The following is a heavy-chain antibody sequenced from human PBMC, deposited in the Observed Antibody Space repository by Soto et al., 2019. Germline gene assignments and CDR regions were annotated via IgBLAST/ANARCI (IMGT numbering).Heavy chain of an antibody. Sequence: QVQLVQSGAEVKKPGASVKVSCKASGYTFTSYDINWVRQATGQGLEWMGWMNPNSGNTGYAQKFQGRVTMTRNTSISTAYMELSSLRSEDTAVYYCARDYDFWSGESRYYYYYGMDVWGQGTTVTVSS. CDR2: MNPNSGNT. D-gene: IGHD3-3*01. CDR1: GYTFTSYD. V-gene: IGHV1-8*01. J-gene: IGHJ6*02. CDR3: ARDYDFWSGESRYYYYYGMDV.